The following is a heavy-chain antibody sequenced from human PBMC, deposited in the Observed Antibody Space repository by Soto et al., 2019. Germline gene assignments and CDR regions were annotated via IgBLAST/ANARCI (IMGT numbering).Heavy chain of an antibody. V-gene: IGHV3-23*01. CDR1: GFTFSSYA. Sequence: EVPLLESGGGLVQPGGSLRLSCAASGFTFSSYAMSWVRQAPGKGLEWVSTISVGGVSTYYADSVKGRFTISRDNSKNTLYLQMNSLRAEDAAIYYCAKGSTAYYYDSWGQGTLVTVSS. CDR2: ISVGGVST. J-gene: IGHJ4*02. CDR3: AKGSTAYYYDS. D-gene: IGHD2-8*02.